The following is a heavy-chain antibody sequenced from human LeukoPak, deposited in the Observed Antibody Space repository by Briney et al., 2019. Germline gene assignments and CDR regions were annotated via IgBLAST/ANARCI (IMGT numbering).Heavy chain of an antibody. CDR1: GFTFNGYA. CDR3: VKNAVGGRASYFDF. D-gene: IGHD3-10*01. V-gene: IGHV3-9*01. J-gene: IGHJ4*02. Sequence: GRSLRLSCVASGFTFNGYAMHWVRQGPGQGLEWVSGISEESSSIVYADSVKGRFTISRDNAKNSLYLQMNSLRPEDTALYYCVKNAVGGRASYFDFWGQGTLVTVSS. CDR2: ISEESSSI.